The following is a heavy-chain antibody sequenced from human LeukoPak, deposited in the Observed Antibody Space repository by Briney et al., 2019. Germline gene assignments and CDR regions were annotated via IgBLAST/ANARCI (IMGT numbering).Heavy chain of an antibody. Sequence: PSETLSLTCTVSGGSISSYYWSWIRQPAGKGLEWIGRIYTSGSTNYNPSLKSRVTMSVVTSKNQFSLKLSSVTAADTAVYYCAREGSLGGIMVIFDYWGQGTLVTVSS. D-gene: IGHD3-10*01. V-gene: IGHV4-4*07. CDR2: IYTSGST. CDR3: AREGSLGGIMVIFDY. J-gene: IGHJ4*02. CDR1: GGSISSYY.